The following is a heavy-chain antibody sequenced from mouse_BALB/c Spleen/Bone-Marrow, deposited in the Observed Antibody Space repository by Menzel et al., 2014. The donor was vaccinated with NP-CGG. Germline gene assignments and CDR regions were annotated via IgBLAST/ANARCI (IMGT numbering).Heavy chain of an antibody. D-gene: IGHD2-2*01. CDR1: GYTFTSYV. Sequence: LVESGPELVKPGASVKMSCKASGYTFTSYVMHWVKRKPGQGLEWIGNINPYNDGTKYNEKFKGKATLTSDKFSSTAYMELGSLTSEDSAVYYCARSLYGFDWYFDVWGAGTTVTVSS. CDR3: ARSLYGFDWYFDV. J-gene: IGHJ1*01. V-gene: IGHV1-14*01. CDR2: INPYNDGT.